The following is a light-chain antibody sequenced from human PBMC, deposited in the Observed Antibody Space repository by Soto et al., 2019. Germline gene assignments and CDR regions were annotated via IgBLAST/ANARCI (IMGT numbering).Light chain of an antibody. V-gene: IGKV4-1*01. CDR3: QEYYYTRT. CDR1: QSVLYSSDNKNY. CDR2: WAS. J-gene: IGKJ1*01. Sequence: DIVMTQSPDFLAVSLGERATINCKSSQSVLYSSDNKNYLAWFQQKPGQPPKLLISWASIRESGVPDRFIGSGSGTHFTLTISSLQAEDVAVYYCQEYYYTRTFGQGTKVEIK.